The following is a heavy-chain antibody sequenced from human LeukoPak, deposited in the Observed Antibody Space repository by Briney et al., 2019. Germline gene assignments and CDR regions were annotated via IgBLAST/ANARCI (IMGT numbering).Heavy chain of an antibody. Sequence: EASVKVSCKASGYSFPMYAINWVRQAPGQGLEWMGWINTNTGNPTYAQGFTGRFVFSLDTSVTTAYLQISSLRAEDTAMYYCARVIKYSFSVGCFDPWGQGTQVTVSS. CDR1: GYSFPMYA. D-gene: IGHD1-26*01. V-gene: IGHV7-4-1*02. CDR2: INTNTGNP. CDR3: ARVIKYSFSVGCFDP. J-gene: IGHJ5*02.